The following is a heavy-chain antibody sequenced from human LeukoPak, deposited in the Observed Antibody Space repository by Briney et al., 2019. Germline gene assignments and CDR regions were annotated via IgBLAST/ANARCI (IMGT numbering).Heavy chain of an antibody. CDR3: ARMRGSGSYSNWFDP. Sequence: ASVKVSCKASGYTFTGYYMHWVRQAPGQGLEWMGWINPNSGGTNYAQKFQGRVTMTRDTSISTAYMELSRLRSDDTAVYYCARMRGSGSYSNWFDPWGQGTLVTVSS. J-gene: IGHJ5*02. V-gene: IGHV1-2*02. D-gene: IGHD3-10*01. CDR1: GYTFTGYY. CDR2: INPNSGGT.